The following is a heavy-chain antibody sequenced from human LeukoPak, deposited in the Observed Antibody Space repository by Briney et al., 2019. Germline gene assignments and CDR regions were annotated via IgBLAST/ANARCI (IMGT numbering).Heavy chain of an antibody. CDR1: GGSISSSSYY. CDR2: IYYSGST. V-gene: IGHV4-39*07. D-gene: IGHD6-19*01. J-gene: IGHJ4*02. Sequence: SETLSLTCTVSGGSISSSSYYWGWIRQPPGKGLEWIGSIYYSGSTYYNPSLKSRVTISVDTSKNQFSLKLSSVTPEDTAMYYCARENSRGRFDYWGQGILVTVSS. CDR3: ARENSRGRFDY.